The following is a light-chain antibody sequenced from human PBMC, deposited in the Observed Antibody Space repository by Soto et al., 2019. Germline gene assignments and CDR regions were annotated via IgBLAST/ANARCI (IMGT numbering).Light chain of an antibody. CDR3: QKYNRAPLT. V-gene: IGKV1-27*01. J-gene: IGKJ4*01. CDR1: QGISNY. CDR2: GAS. Sequence: EIQMTQSPPSLSAFVGDRVTITCRASQGISNYLAWYQQKPGKVPKLLIYGASTLQSGVPSRLSGSGSGTDFTLTISSLQPEDIGTYYCQKYNRAPLTFGGGTKVDIK.